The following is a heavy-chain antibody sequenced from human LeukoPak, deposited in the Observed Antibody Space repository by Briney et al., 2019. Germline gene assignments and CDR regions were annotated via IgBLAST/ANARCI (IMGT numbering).Heavy chain of an antibody. D-gene: IGHD3-10*01. CDR2: ISGSGGST. V-gene: IGHV3-23*01. CDR1: GFSFSTYW. CDR3: AKNYYGSGSSNFDY. J-gene: IGHJ4*02. Sequence: PGGSLRLSCAASGFSFSTYWMSWVRQAPGKGLEWVSAISGSGGSTYYADSVKGRFTISRDNSKNTLYVQMNSLRAEDTAVYYCAKNYYGSGSSNFDYWGQGTLVTVSS.